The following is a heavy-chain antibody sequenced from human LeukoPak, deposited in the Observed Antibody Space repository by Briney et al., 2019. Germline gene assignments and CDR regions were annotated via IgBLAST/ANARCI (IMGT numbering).Heavy chain of an antibody. J-gene: IGHJ4*02. CDR1: GGSISSYY. V-gene: IGHV4-59*01. CDR2: IHYSGST. CDR3: ARTTYYYDSSGYVDY. Sequence: PSETLSLTCTVSGGSISSYYWSWIRQPPGKGLEWIGYIHYSGSTNYNPSLKSRVTISVDTSKNQFSLKLSSVTAADTAVYYCARTTYYYDSSGYVDYWGQGTLVTVSS. D-gene: IGHD3-22*01.